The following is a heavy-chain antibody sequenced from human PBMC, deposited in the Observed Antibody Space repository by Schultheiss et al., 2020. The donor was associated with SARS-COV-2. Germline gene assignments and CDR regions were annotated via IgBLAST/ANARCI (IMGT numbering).Heavy chain of an antibody. CDR2: IYSGGGT. V-gene: IGHV3-66*01. CDR3: ARDGSSWSTGYFYMDV. CDR1: GFTVSSNY. D-gene: IGHD6-13*01. Sequence: GGSLRLSCAASGFTVSSNYMSWVRQAPGKGLEWVSVIYSGGGTYYADSVKGRFTISRDNSKNTLYLQMNSLRAEDTAVYYCARDGSSWSTGYFYMDVWGKGTTVTVSS. J-gene: IGHJ6*03.